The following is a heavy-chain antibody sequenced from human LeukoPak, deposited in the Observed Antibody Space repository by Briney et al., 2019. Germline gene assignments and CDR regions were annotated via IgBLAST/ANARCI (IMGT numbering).Heavy chain of an antibody. V-gene: IGHV4-34*01. D-gene: IGHD6-19*01. CDR1: GGSFSGYY. Sequence: SGSLSLTCAVYGGSFSGYYWSWIRQPPGKGLEWVGEINHSGSTNYYPSFMSRVTISVDTSKNHFSMKLSSVTAADTAVYYCASSTPSIAVAAIWGQGTLVTVSS. CDR2: INHSGST. CDR3: ASSTPSIAVAAI. J-gene: IGHJ4*02.